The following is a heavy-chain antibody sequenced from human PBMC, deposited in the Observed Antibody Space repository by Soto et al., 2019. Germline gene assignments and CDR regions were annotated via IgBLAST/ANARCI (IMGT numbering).Heavy chain of an antibody. CDR2: INSDGSST. V-gene: IGHV3-74*01. D-gene: IGHD5-12*01. Sequence: GGSLRLSCAASGFTFSSYWMHWVRQAPGKGLVWVSRINSDGSSTSYADSVKGRFTISRDNAKNTLYLQMNSLRAEDTAVYYCARGGEYSGYDAYYYYYYMDVWGKGTTVTVSS. CDR3: ARGGEYSGYDAYYYYYYMDV. CDR1: GFTFSSYW. J-gene: IGHJ6*03.